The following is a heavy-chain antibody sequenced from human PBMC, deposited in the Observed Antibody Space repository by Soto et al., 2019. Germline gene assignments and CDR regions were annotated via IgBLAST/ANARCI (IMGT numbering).Heavy chain of an antibody. Sequence: GESLKISCKGSGYSFTSYWIGWGRQMPWKGLEWMGIIYPGDSDTRYSPSFQGQVTISADKSISTAYLQWSSLKASDTAMYYCARQGGPTYYYDSSGYPAWDYGMDVWGQGTTVTVSS. CDR3: ARQGGPTYYYDSSGYPAWDYGMDV. CDR2: IYPGDSDT. V-gene: IGHV5-51*01. D-gene: IGHD3-22*01. CDR1: GYSFTSYW. J-gene: IGHJ6*02.